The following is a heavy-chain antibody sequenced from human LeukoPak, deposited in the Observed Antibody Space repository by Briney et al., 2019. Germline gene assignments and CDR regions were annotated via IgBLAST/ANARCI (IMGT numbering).Heavy chain of an antibody. Sequence: GGSLRPSCAASGFTFSTYAMYWVRQAPGKGLEWVSAIGHGGDTYYADSVKSRFTISRDISKNTLYLQMNSLRAEDTAVYYCAKGSPQYYFDYWGQGTLVTVSS. D-gene: IGHD6-19*01. J-gene: IGHJ4*02. CDR2: IGHGGDT. CDR3: AKGSPQYYFDY. V-gene: IGHV3-23*01. CDR1: GFTFSTYA.